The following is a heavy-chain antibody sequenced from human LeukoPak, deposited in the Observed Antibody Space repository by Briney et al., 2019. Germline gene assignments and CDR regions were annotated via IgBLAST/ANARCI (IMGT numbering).Heavy chain of an antibody. V-gene: IGHV3-23*01. Sequence: GGSLRLSCAASGFTFSSYAVSWVRQAPGVGLEWVSTISGSGGSTYYADSVKGRFTISRDNSKNTLYLQMNSLRAEDTAVYYCAKLYFVAFDIWGQGTMVTVSS. D-gene: IGHD2-2*02. J-gene: IGHJ3*02. CDR1: GFTFSSYA. CDR2: ISGSGGST. CDR3: AKLYFVAFDI.